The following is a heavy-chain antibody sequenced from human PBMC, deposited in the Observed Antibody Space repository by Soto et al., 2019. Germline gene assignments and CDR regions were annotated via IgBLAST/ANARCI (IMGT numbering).Heavy chain of an antibody. D-gene: IGHD3-10*01. J-gene: IGHJ5*02. CDR1: GFPFGTTD. Sequence: XGSLRLSCAASGFPFGTTDMSWVRQAPGEGLEWVSTIDGSGGITFYADSVKGRFTISRDNSRKTVYLQMNSLRGDDTALYYCVKNSGWFNTWGQGALVTVSS. CDR2: IDGSGGIT. V-gene: IGHV3-23*01. CDR3: VKNSGWFNT.